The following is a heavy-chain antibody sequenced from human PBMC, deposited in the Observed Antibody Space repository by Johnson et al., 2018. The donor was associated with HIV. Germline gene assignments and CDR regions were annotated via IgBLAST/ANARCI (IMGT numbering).Heavy chain of an antibody. J-gene: IGHJ3*02. Sequence: QVQLVESWGGVVQPGRSLRLSCAASGFTFSTYGMHWVRQAPGKGLEWVANIKQDGSEKYYVDSVKGRFTISRDNSKNTLYLQMNSLRAEDTAVYYCASIQGGIWGQGTMVTVSS. V-gene: IGHV3-33*05. CDR3: ASIQGGI. CDR1: GFTFSTYG. CDR2: IKQDGSEK. D-gene: IGHD2-2*02.